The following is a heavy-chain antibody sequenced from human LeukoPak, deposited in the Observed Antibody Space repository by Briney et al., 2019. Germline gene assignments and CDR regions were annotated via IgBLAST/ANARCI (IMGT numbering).Heavy chain of an antibody. Sequence: GGSLRLSCAASGFTFDTYSMNWVRQAPGKGLEWVSSISSSSSYIYYADSVKGRFTISRDNAKNSLYLHMNSLRAEDTAVYYCARSPGATWSFDYWGQGTLVTVSS. CDR1: GFTFDTYS. J-gene: IGHJ4*02. V-gene: IGHV3-21*01. CDR2: ISSSSSYI. D-gene: IGHD7-27*01. CDR3: ARSPGATWSFDY.